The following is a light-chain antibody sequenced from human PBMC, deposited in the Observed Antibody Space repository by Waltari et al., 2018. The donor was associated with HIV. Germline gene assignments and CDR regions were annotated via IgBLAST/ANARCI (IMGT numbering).Light chain of an antibody. V-gene: IGLV2-8*01. CDR3: SSYAGSNHVV. J-gene: IGLJ2*01. CDR2: EVS. Sequence: QSALTQPPSASGSPGQSVTISCTGTSSDVGGYKSVSWYQQHPGKAPHVMIYEVSKRPSGVPDLFSGSNAGNTASLTVSGRQAEDEADYYGSSYAGSNHVVFGGGTKLTVL. CDR1: SSDVGGYKS.